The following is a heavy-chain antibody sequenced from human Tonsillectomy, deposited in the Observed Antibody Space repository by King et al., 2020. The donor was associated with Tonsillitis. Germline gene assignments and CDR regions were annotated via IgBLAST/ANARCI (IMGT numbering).Heavy chain of an antibody. CDR3: AKGPESRVWGSGWYCNY. V-gene: IGHV3-23*04. Sequence: EVQLVESGGGLVQPGGSLRLSCAASGFTFSSNAMSWVRQAPGKGLEWVSAISGTGGSTYYADSVKGRFTISRDNSKNTLYLQMNSLRAEDTAVYYCAKGPESRVWGSGWYCNYWFQGTLLTVSS. CDR2: ISGTGGST. CDR1: GFTFSSNA. J-gene: IGHJ4*02. D-gene: IGHD6-19*01.